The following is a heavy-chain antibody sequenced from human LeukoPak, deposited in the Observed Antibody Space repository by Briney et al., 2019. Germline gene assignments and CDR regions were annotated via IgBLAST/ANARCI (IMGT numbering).Heavy chain of an antibody. V-gene: IGHV3-66*01. CDR1: GFTVRSNY. CDR3: AKLLEPITFYYYYYGMDV. Sequence: GGSLRLSCAASGFTVRSNYMSWVRQAPGKGLEWVSVIYSGGNTDYADSVKGRFTISRDQSKNTLYLQMNSLRAEDTAVYYCAKLLEPITFYYYYYGMDVWGQGTTVTVSS. J-gene: IGHJ6*02. D-gene: IGHD1-1*01. CDR2: IYSGGNT.